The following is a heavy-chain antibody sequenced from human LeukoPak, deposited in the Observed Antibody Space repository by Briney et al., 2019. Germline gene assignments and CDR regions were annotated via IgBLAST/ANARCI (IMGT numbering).Heavy chain of an antibody. J-gene: IGHJ6*02. Sequence: SETLSLTCTVSGGSMTSYFWSWIRQPPGKGLEWIGYVYYTGSTNYNSSLKSRVTILLDTSKSQFSLKLSSVTAADTAVYYCARCHWGGFGIDVWGRGTTVTVSS. CDR2: VYYTGST. D-gene: IGHD2-21*01. CDR1: GGSMTSYF. V-gene: IGHV4-59*01. CDR3: ARCHWGGFGIDV.